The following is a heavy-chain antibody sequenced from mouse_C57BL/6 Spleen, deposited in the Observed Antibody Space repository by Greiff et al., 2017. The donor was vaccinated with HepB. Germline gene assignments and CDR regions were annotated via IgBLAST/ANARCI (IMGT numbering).Heavy chain of an antibody. Sequence: EVKLMESGPGLVKPSQSLSLTCSVTGYSITSGYYWNWIRQFPGNKLEWMGYISYDGSNNYNPSLKNRISITRDTSKNQFFLKLNSVTTEDTATYYCARDKCNYWFAYWGQGTLVTVSA. CDR1: GYSITSGYY. CDR2: ISYDGSN. D-gene: IGHD2-1*01. V-gene: IGHV3-6*01. J-gene: IGHJ3*01. CDR3: ARDKCNYWFAY.